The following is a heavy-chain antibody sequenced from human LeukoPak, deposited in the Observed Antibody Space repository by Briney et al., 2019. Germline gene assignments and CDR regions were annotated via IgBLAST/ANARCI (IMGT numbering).Heavy chain of an antibody. J-gene: IGHJ6*04. CDR3: ARDVNQRPYYYGMDV. V-gene: IGHV3-48*03. CDR1: GFTFSSYE. Sequence: GGSLRLSCAASGFTFSSYEMNWVRQAPGKGLEWVSYISSSGSTIYHADSVKGRFTISRDNAKNSLYLQMNSLRAEDTAVYYCARDVNQRPYYYGMDVWGKGTTVTVSS. D-gene: IGHD2-2*01. CDR2: ISSSGSTI.